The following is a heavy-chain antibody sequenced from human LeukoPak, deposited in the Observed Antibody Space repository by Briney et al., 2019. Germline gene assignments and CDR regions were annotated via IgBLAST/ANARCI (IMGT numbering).Heavy chain of an antibody. V-gene: IGHV3-48*04. J-gene: IGHJ6*04. CDR1: GFTFSSYP. CDR3: AELGITMIGGV. D-gene: IGHD3-10*02. CDR2: ISSSGSTI. Sequence: GGSLRLSCAASGFTFSSYPMNWVRQAPGKGLEWVSYISSSGSTIYYADSVKGRFTISRDNAKNSLYLQMNSLRAEDTAVYYCAELGITMIGGVWGKGTTVTISS.